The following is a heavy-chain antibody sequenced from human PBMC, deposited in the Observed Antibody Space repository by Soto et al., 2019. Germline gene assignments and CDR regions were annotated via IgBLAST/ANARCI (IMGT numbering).Heavy chain of an antibody. D-gene: IGHD1-26*01. CDR1: GFCFSSYE. CDR2: ISSGADIT. V-gene: IGHV3-48*03. J-gene: IGHJ4*02. Sequence: GGTLSLSCAASGFCFSSYEMNWVRQAPGKGLEWVSFISSGADITYYADSVKGRFTISRDNAKNSLYLQMNSLRDEDTAVYFCARSPPGPTSPFDSWGQGTLVTVSS. CDR3: ARSPPGPTSPFDS.